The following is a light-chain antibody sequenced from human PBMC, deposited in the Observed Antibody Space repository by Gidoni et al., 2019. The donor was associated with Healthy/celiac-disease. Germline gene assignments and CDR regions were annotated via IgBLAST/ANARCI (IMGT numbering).Light chain of an antibody. CDR1: QSISSL. J-gene: IGKJ4*01. CDR2: KAS. CDR3: QQYNSYSPRLT. V-gene: IGKV1-5*03. Sequence: IQMTQSPSTLSASVGDRVTITCRASQSISSLLAWYQQKPGKAPKLLIYKASSLESGVPSRFSGSGSGTEFTLTIISLQPDDFATYYCQQYNSYSPRLTFGGGTKVEIK.